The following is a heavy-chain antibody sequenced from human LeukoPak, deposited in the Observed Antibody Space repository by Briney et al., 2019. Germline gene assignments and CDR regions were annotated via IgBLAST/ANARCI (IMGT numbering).Heavy chain of an antibody. CDR2: MNPNSGNT. CDR1: GYTFTSYD. J-gene: IGHJ5*02. V-gene: IGHV1-8*01. Sequence: GASVKVSCKASGYTFTSYDINWVRQAPGQGLEWMGWMNPNSGNTGYAQKFQGRVTMTRNTSISTAYMELSSLRSEDTAVYYCARVTGLSVTTINWFDPWGQGTLVTVSS. D-gene: IGHD4-17*01. CDR3: ARVTGLSVTTINWFDP.